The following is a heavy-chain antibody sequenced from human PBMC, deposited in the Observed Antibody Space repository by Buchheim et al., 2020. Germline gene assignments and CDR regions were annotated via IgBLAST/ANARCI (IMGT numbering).Heavy chain of an antibody. CDR2: ISSSGNYM. Sequence: EVQLMESGGGLVKPGGSLRVSCAASGFTFSSYRMNWVRQAPGKGLEWVSYISSSGNYMYYLDSVKGRFTISRDNAKNSLYLQMNSLRAEDTGVYYCARSAQEYVDVWGQGTT. V-gene: IGHV3-21*01. CDR1: GFTFSSYR. CDR3: ARSAQEYVDV. J-gene: IGHJ6*02. D-gene: IGHD6-6*01.